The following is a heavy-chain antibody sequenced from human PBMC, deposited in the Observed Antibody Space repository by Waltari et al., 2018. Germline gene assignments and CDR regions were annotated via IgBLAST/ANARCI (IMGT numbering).Heavy chain of an antibody. CDR2: IIPILGKA. CDR1: GGTFSSYA. J-gene: IGHJ6*02. CDR3: ARTSTGGPGNGMDV. Sequence: QVQLVQSGAEVKKPGSSVKVSCKASGGTFSSYAISWVRQAPGQGLEWMGGIIPILGKANDAQKFQGRVTSTADESTSTAYMELSSLRSEDTAVYYCARTSTGGPGNGMDVWGQGTTVTVSS. D-gene: IGHD3-10*01. V-gene: IGHV1-69*01.